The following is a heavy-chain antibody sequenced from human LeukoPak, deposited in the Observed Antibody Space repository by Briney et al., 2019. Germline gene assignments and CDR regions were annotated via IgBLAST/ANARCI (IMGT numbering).Heavy chain of an antibody. Sequence: GGSLRLSCAASGFTFDDYGMSWVRQAPGKGLEWVSGINWNGGSTGYADSVKGRFTISRDNAKNSLYLQMNSLRAEDTALYYCARVGRGYCSGGSCHLDYWGQGTLVTVSS. D-gene: IGHD2-15*01. CDR2: INWNGGST. CDR1: GFTFDDYG. V-gene: IGHV3-20*04. CDR3: ARVGRGYCSGGSCHLDY. J-gene: IGHJ4*02.